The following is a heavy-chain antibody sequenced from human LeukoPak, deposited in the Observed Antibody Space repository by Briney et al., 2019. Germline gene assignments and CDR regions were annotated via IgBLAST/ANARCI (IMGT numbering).Heavy chain of an antibody. CDR3: AKSAVAVHNWFDP. CDR1: GFTFSSYA. V-gene: IGHV3-23*01. D-gene: IGHD6-19*01. Sequence: GVSLRLYCAASGFTFSSYAMSWVRQAPGKGLEWVSAISGSGGGTYYADSVKGRFTISRDNSKNTLYLQMNSLRAEDTAVYYCAKSAVAVHNWFDPWGQGTLVTVSS. CDR2: ISGSGGGT. J-gene: IGHJ5*02.